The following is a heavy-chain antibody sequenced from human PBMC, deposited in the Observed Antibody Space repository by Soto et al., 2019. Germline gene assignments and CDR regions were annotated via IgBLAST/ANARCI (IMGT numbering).Heavy chain of an antibody. CDR1: GYTFTSYA. V-gene: IGHV1-3*01. CDR3: ARELLGY. J-gene: IGHJ4*02. D-gene: IGHD2-15*01. CDR2: INACNGNT. Sequence: QVQLVQSGAEVKKPGASVKVSCKASGYTFTSYAMHWVRQAPGQRLEWMGWINACNGNTKYSQKFQGRVTITRDTSESTDYRELRSLRSEDTAVYYCARELLGYWGQGPLVTVSS.